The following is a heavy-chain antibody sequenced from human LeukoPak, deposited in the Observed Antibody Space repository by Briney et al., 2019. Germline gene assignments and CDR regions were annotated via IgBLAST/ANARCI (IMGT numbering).Heavy chain of an antibody. J-gene: IGHJ6*03. CDR1: GYTFTSYD. Sequence: ASVKVSCKASGYTFTSYDINWVRQATGQGLEWMGWMNPNSGNTGYAQKFQGRVTITRNTSISTAYMELSSLRSEDTAVYYCARAQLGIAARYYYYYMDVWGKGTTVTVSS. V-gene: IGHV1-8*03. D-gene: IGHD6-6*01. CDR3: ARAQLGIAARYYYYYMDV. CDR2: MNPNSGNT.